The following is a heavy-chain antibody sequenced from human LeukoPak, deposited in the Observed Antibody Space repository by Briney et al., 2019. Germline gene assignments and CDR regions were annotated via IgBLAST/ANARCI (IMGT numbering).Heavy chain of an antibody. D-gene: IGHD3-10*01. V-gene: IGHV3-30*18. Sequence: PGRSLRLSCAASGFTFSSYGMHWVRQAPGKGLEWVAVISYDGSNKYYADSVKGRFTISRDNSKNTLYLQMNSLRAEDTAVYYCAKDAKFLGSGSYHPTFDYWGQGTLVTVSS. CDR3: AKDAKFLGSGSYHPTFDY. CDR1: GFTFSSYG. J-gene: IGHJ4*02. CDR2: ISYDGSNK.